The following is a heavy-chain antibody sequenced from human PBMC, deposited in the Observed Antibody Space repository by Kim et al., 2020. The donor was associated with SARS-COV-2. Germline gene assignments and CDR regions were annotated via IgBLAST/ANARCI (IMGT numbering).Heavy chain of an antibody. V-gene: IGHV4-34*01. Sequence: SETLSLTCAVYGGSFSGYYWSWIRQPPGKGLEWIGEINHSGSTNYNPSLKSRVTISVDTSKNQFSLKLSSVTAADTAVYYCARLICSGGSCYFQHWGQGTLVTVSS. J-gene: IGHJ1*01. CDR2: INHSGST. D-gene: IGHD2-15*01. CDR1: GGSFSGYY. CDR3: ARLICSGGSCYFQH.